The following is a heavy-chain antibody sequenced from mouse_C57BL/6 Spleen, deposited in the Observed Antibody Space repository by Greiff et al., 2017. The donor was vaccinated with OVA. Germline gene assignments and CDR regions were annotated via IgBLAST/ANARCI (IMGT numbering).Heavy chain of an antibody. Sequence: EVQRVESEGGLVQPGSSMKLSCTASGFTFSDYYMAWVRQVPEKGLEWVANINYDGSSTYYLDSLKSRFIISRDNAKNILYLQMSSLKSEDTATYYCARYLDGSSPDYWGQGTTLTVSS. CDR2: INYDGSST. V-gene: IGHV5-16*01. CDR3: ARYLDGSSPDY. CDR1: GFTFSDYY. J-gene: IGHJ2*01. D-gene: IGHD1-1*01.